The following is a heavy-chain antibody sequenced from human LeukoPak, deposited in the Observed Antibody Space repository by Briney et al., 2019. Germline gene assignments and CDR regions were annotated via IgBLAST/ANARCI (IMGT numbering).Heavy chain of an antibody. CDR1: GGSFSGYY. V-gene: IGHV4-34*01. CDR2: INHSGST. CDR3: ATYDSSGYYRYFDY. Sequence: SETLSLTRAVYGGSFSGYYWSWIRQPPGKGLEWIGEINHSGSTNYNPSLKSRVTISVDTSKNQFSLKLSSVAAADTAVYYCATYDSSGYYRYFDYWGQGTLVTVSS. D-gene: IGHD3-22*01. J-gene: IGHJ4*02.